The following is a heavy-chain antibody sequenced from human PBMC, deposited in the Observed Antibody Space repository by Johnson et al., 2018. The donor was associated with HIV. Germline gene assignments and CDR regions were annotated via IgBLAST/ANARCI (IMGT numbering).Heavy chain of an antibody. CDR3: ARDGESQQLPLGDALDI. CDR2: ISSNGGST. J-gene: IGHJ3*02. Sequence: VQLVESGGGLAKPAWSPRLSCAASQLTFSSYAMHWVRQAPGKGLEYVSAISSNGGSTYYANSVKGRFTISRDNSKNTLYLQMNSLRAEDTAVYYCARDGESQQLPLGDALDIWGQGTMVTVSS. CDR1: QLTFSSYA. V-gene: IGHV3-64*01. D-gene: IGHD6-13*01.